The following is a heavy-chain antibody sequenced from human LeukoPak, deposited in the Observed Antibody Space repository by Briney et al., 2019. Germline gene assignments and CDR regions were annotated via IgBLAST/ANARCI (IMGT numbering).Heavy chain of an antibody. V-gene: IGHV4-39*07. CDR1: GGSISSATTDY. D-gene: IGHD6-19*01. CDR2: INYGGST. Sequence: SETLSLTCTVSGGSISSATTDYWGWIRQPPGKGLEWIGAINYGGSTYYNPSLKSRVTISVDTSKNQFSLKLSSVTAADTAVYYCARAQRASSGWYLFADAFDIWGQGTMVTVSS. CDR3: ARAQRASSGWYLFADAFDI. J-gene: IGHJ3*02.